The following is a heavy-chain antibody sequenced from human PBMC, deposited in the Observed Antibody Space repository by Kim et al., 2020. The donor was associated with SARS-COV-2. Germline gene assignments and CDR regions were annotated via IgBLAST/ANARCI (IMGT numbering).Heavy chain of an antibody. V-gene: IGHV7-4-1*02. CDR1: GYTFTNHA. Sequence: ASVKVSCKASGYTFTNHAINWVRQAPGRGLEWMGWINTDTGSPTYAPDFTGRFVFSLDTSVSTAYMQIRSLKAEDTALYYCARVVWGGYRYIDSGGQGTL. J-gene: IGHJ1*01. CDR3: ARVVWGGYRYIDS. CDR2: INTDTGSP. D-gene: IGHD3-16*02.